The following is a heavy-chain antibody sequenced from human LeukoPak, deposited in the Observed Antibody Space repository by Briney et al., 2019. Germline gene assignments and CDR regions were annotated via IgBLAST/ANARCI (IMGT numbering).Heavy chain of an antibody. CDR2: IIPIFGTA. J-gene: IGHJ4*02. CDR3: ARGIVLIDY. CDR1: GGTFSSYA. D-gene: IGHD2-8*01. Sequence: GASVKVSCKASGGTFSSYAISWVRQAPGQGLEWMGGIIPIFGTANYAQKLQGRVTMTTDTSTSTAYMELRSLRSDDTAVYYCARGIVLIDYWGQGTLVTVSS. V-gene: IGHV1-69*05.